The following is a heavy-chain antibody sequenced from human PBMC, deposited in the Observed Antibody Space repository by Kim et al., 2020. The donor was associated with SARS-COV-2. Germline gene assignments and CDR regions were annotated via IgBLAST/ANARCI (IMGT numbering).Heavy chain of an antibody. V-gene: IGHV3-23*01. Sequence: SVKGRFTISRDNSKNTLYLRMNSLRAEDTAVYYCAKGIFYYGSGSYYGDYWGQGSLVTVSS. J-gene: IGHJ4*02. D-gene: IGHD3-10*01. CDR3: AKGIFYYGSGSYYGDY.